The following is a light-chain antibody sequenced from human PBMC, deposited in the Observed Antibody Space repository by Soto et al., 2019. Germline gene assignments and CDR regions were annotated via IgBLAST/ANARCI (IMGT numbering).Light chain of an antibody. V-gene: IGKV3D-15*01. CDR3: QQYHNWPPLT. J-gene: IGKJ4*01. Sequence: EIVLTQSPGTLSLSPGERATLSCRAGQSVSSNYLAWYQQKPGQAPRLLIYGASTRTTGIPARFSGSGSGTEFTLTISSLQSDDFAVYYCQQYHNWPPLTFGGGTKVDIK. CDR1: QSVSSN. CDR2: GAS.